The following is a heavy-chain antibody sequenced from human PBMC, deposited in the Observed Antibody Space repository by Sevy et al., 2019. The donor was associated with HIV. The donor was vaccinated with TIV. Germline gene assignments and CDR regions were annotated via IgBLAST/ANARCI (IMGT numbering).Heavy chain of an antibody. Sequence: GGSLRLSCAASGFTFSSYAMHRVRQAPGKGLEWVAVISYDGSNKYYADSVKGRFTISRDNSKNTLYLQMNSLRAEDTAVYYCARSGSLFRPFDYWGQGTLVTVSS. V-gene: IGHV3-30-3*01. D-gene: IGHD1-26*01. CDR2: ISYDGSNK. CDR1: GFTFSSYA. J-gene: IGHJ4*02. CDR3: ARSGSLFRPFDY.